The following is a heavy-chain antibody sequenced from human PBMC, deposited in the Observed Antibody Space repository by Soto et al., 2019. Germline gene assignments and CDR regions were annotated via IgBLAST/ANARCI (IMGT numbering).Heavy chain of an antibody. Sequence: QVQLVESGGGVVQPGRSLRLSCAASGFTFSSYAMHWVRQAPGKGLEWIGSIYYSGSTYYNPSLKSRVTISVDTSKNQFSLKLSSVTAADTAVYYCARIGTDDYVWGSYRPGTIARPDYWGQGTLVTVSS. CDR1: GFTFSSYAMH. D-gene: IGHD3-16*02. V-gene: IGHV4-59*05. J-gene: IGHJ4*02. CDR3: ARIGTDDYVWGSYRPGTIARPDY. CDR2: IYYSGST.